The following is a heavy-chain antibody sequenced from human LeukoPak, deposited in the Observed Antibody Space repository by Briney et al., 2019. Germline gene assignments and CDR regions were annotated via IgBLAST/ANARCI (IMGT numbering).Heavy chain of an antibody. CDR2: ISSSSSTI. D-gene: IGHD3-22*01. CDR1: GFTFGDYA. J-gene: IGHJ4*02. V-gene: IGHV3-48*01. Sequence: PGRSLRLSCTASGFTFGDYAMSWVRQAPGKGLEWVSYISSSSSTIYYADSVKGRFTISRDNAKNSLYLQMNSLRAEDTAVYYCARDTPKYYYDSSGPKATFDYWGQGTLVTVSS. CDR3: ARDTPKYYYDSSGPKATFDY.